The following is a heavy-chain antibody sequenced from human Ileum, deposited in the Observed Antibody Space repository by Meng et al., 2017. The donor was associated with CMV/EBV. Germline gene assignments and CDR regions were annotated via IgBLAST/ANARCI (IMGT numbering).Heavy chain of an antibody. Sequence: QGPLEDAGPGLVKPSQTLSFTCTVSGGAIRRADYYWSWVRQSAGKGLGWIGRVYIGGTTNYNPSLKSRVTISVDTSKNQFFLRLSSVTAADTAVYYCARSMVVTLEDRRDFDYWGQGTLVTVSS. CDR3: ARSMVVTLEDRRDFDY. D-gene: IGHD2-21*02. CDR2: VYIGGTT. V-gene: IGHV4-61*02. CDR1: GGAIRRADYY. J-gene: IGHJ4*02.